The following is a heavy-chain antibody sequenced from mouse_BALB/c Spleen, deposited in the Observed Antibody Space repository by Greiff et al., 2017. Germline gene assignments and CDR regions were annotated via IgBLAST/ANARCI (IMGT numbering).Heavy chain of an antibody. CDR3: TRDYRYGAMDY. CDR1: GFSLTSYG. CDR2: IWAGGST. V-gene: IGHV2-9*02. D-gene: IGHD2-14*01. Sequence: VKLMESGPGLVAPSQSLSITCTVSGFSLTSYGVHWVRQPPGKGLEWLGVIWAGGSTNYNSALMSRLSISKDNSKSQVFLKMNSLQTDDTAMYYCTRDYRYGAMDYWGQGTSVTVSS. J-gene: IGHJ4*01.